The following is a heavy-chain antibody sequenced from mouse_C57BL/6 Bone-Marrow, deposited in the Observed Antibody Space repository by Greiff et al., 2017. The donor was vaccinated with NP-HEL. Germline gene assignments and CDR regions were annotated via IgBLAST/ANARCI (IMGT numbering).Heavy chain of an antibody. V-gene: IGHV5-6*02. Sequence: EVKLMESGGDLVKPGGSLKLSCAASGFTFSSYGMSWVRQTPDKRLEWVATISSGGSYTYYPDSVKGRFTISRDNAKNTLYLQMSSLKSEDTAMYYCARRGYWYFAVWGTETTVTVSS. CDR2: ISSGGSYT. CDR3: ARRGYWYFAV. CDR1: GFTFSSYG. J-gene: IGHJ1*03.